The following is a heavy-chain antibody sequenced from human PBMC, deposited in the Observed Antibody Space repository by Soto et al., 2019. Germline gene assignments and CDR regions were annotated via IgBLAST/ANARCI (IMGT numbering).Heavy chain of an antibody. CDR2: IFSSGST. V-gene: IGHV4-4*07. CDR3: AREGSYSAYNFAHGIQLWSFDF. D-gene: IGHD5-12*01. Sequence: SETLSLTCTVSGGSINTLYWSWVRQPAGKGLEWIGRIFSSGSTSFNPSLESRVAMSVDTSENHFSLNLSSVTAADMAVYYCAREGSYSAYNFAHGIQLWSFDFWGQGALVTVSS. J-gene: IGHJ4*02. CDR1: GGSINTLY.